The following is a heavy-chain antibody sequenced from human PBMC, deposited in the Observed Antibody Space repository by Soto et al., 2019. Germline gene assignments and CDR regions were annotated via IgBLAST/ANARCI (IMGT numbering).Heavy chain of an antibody. J-gene: IGHJ4*02. CDR3: AKWDGYADY. V-gene: IGHV3-23*01. D-gene: IGHD2-2*01. CDR2: ISGGGVST. CDR1: GFTFSSNS. Sequence: EVQLLESGGGLVQPGGSLRLSCAASGFTFSSNSLTWVRQSPGKGLEWVSGISGGGVSTFYADSVKGRFTIYRDNSKNTVFMQMNSLRADDTAVYYCAKWDGYADYWGQGTLVTVSS.